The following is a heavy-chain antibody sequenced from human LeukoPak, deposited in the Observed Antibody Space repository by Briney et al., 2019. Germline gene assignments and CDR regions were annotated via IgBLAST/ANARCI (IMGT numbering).Heavy chain of an antibody. J-gene: IGHJ4*02. CDR2: INQDGSEK. D-gene: IGHD3-10*01. V-gene: IGHV3-7*01. CDR1: GFTFSTYW. Sequence: GGSQRLSCAASGFTFSTYWMSWVRQAPGKGLEWVANINQDGSEKYYVDSVKGRFTISRDNAKNSLYLQMNSLRAEDTAVYYCASYYGSGSHFDYWGQGTLVTVSP. CDR3: ASYYGSGSHFDY.